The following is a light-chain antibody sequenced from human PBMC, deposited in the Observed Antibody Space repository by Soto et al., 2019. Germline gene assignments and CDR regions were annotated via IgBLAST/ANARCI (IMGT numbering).Light chain of an antibody. Sequence: EIVLTQSPGTLSLSPGEKATLSCRASQSVSNNYLAWYQQKPGQAPRLLLYGASSRATCIPDRFSGSGSGKDFTLTLSRLEPEDFAVYYCQQYGTSRAFGQGTKVEIK. J-gene: IGKJ1*01. V-gene: IGKV3-20*01. CDR2: GAS. CDR1: QSVSNNY. CDR3: QQYGTSRA.